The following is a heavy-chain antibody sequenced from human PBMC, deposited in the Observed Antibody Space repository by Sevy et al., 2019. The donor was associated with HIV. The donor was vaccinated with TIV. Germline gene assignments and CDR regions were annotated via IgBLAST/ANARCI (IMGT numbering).Heavy chain of an antibody. V-gene: IGHV1-24*01. CDR2: FDPEDGET. CDR1: GYTLTELS. J-gene: IGHJ6*02. D-gene: IGHD7-27*01. Sequence: ASVKVSCKVSGYTLTELSMHWVRQAPGKGLEWMGGFDPEDGETIYAQKFQGRVTMTEDTSTDTAYMELSSLRSEDTAVYYCATDPLGSTYYYYGMDVWGHGTTVTVSS. CDR3: ATDPLGSTYYYYGMDV.